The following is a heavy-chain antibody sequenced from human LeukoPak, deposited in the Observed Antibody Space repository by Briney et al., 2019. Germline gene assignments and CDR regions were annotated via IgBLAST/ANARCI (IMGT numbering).Heavy chain of an antibody. CDR1: GGTFSSYA. D-gene: IGHD1-1*01. CDR2: IIPIFGTA. Sequence: SVKVSCKASGGTFSSYAISWVRQAPGQGLEWMGGIIPIFGTANYAQKFQGRVTITADESTSTAYMELSSLRSEDTAVYYCARDRGPGTAPHDWGRGTLVTVSS. J-gene: IGHJ4*02. CDR3: ARDRGPGTAPHD. V-gene: IGHV1-69*13.